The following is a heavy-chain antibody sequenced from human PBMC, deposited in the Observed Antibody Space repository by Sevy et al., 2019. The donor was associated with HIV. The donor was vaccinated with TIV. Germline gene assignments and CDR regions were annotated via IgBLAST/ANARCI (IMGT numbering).Heavy chain of an antibody. CDR2: IRYDGSNK. D-gene: IGHD2-15*01. Sequence: GESLKISCAASGFTFSSYGMHWVRQAPGKGLEWVAFIRYDGSNKYYADSVKGRFTISRDNSKNTLYLQMNSLRAEDTAVYYCAKDPLGVVVTLGGYYYGMDVWGQGTTVTVSS. J-gene: IGHJ6*02. CDR3: AKDPLGVVVTLGGYYYGMDV. V-gene: IGHV3-30*02. CDR1: GFTFSSYG.